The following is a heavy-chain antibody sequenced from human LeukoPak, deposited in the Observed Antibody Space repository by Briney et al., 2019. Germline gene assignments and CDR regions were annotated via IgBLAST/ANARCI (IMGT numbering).Heavy chain of an antibody. CDR1: GYTFTGYY. J-gene: IGHJ6*03. CDR2: INPNSGGT. Sequence: ASVKVSCKASGYTFTGYYMHWVRQAPGQGLEWMGPINPNSGGTNYAQKFQGRVTMTRDTSISTAYMELSRLRSDDTAVYYCARGGSSHYYYYMDVWGKGTTVTVSS. V-gene: IGHV1-2*06. D-gene: IGHD6-13*01. CDR3: ARGGSSHYYYYMDV.